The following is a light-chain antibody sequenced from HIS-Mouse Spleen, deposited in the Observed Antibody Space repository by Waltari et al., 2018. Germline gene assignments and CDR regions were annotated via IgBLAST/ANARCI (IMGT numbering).Light chain of an antibody. J-gene: IGLJ2*01. V-gene: IGLV3-21*03. CDR1: NIGSKS. CDR3: QVWDSSSDHVV. Sequence: SYVLTQPPSVSVAPGKPARITCGGHNIGSKSVHWYQQKPGQAPVLVVYDDSDRPSGIPERFSGSNSANTATLTISRVEAGDEADYYCQVWDSSSDHVVFGGGTKLTVL. CDR2: DDS.